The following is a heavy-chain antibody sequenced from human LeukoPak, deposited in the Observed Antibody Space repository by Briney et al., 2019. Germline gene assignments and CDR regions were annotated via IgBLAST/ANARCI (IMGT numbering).Heavy chain of an antibody. J-gene: IGHJ4*02. CDR3: AKFFDD. Sequence: PGGSLRLSCAASGFTFSDYTMNWVRQAPGKGLEWVSSISNSSSYIYYADSVRGRFTISRDNAKNSLYLQMNSLTAEDTAVYYCAKFFDDCDQGTLVTVSS. CDR2: ISNSSSYI. CDR1: GFTFSDYT. V-gene: IGHV3-21*01.